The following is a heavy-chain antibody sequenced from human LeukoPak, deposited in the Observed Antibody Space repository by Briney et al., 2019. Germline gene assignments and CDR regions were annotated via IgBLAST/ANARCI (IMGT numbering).Heavy chain of an antibody. V-gene: IGHV3-64*01. J-gene: IGHJ4*02. Sequence: GGSLRLSCAASGFTFDDYAMHWVRQAPGKGLEYVSAISGNGGSTYYANSVKGRFTISRDNSKNTLYLQMGSLRGEDMAVYYCARVAVGASVASYYFDYWGQGTLVTVSS. CDR3: ARVAVGASVASYYFDY. CDR2: ISGNGGST. CDR1: GFTFDDYA. D-gene: IGHD1-26*01.